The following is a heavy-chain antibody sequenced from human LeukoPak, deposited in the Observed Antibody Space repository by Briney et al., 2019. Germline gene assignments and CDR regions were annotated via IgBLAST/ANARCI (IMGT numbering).Heavy chain of an antibody. D-gene: IGHD2-21*01. CDR2: IYYSGST. Sequence: SETLSPTCTVSGGSISSYYWSWIRQPPGKGLEWIGYIYYSGSTNYNPSLKSRVTISVDTSKNQFSLKLSSVTAADTAVYYCARGDLAPYYYYGMDVWGQGTTVTVSS. CDR1: GGSISSYY. J-gene: IGHJ6*02. CDR3: ARGDLAPYYYYGMDV. V-gene: IGHV4-59*01.